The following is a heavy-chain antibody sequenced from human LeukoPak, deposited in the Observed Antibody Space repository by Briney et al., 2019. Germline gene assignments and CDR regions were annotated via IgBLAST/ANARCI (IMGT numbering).Heavy chain of an antibody. D-gene: IGHD2-15*01. J-gene: IGHJ6*02. CDR2: IYYSGST. CDR1: GGSISSYY. V-gene: IGHV4-59*12. Sequence: PSETLSLTCTVSGGSISSYYWSWIRQPPGKGLEWIGYIYYSGSTNYNPSLKSRVTISVDTSKNQFSLKLSSVTAADTAVYYCARDAGIGYCSGGSCYPTGDYYYGMDVWGQGTTVTVSS. CDR3: ARDAGIGYCSGGSCYPTGDYYYGMDV.